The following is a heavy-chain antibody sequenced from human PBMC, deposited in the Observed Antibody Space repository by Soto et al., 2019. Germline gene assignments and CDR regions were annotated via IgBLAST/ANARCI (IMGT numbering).Heavy chain of an antibody. Sequence: ASVKVSCKASGYTFTSYDINWVRQATGQGLEWMGWMNPNSGNTGYAQKFQGRVTMTRNTSISTAYMELSSLRSEYTAVYYCARAQRRFTFLGVFFIPGRQGILTGSPSDYGGQGTLVPVPS. CDR3: ARAQRRFTFLGVFFIPGRQGILTGSPSDY. J-gene: IGHJ4*02. CDR1: GYTFTSYD. D-gene: IGHD3-3*01. CDR2: MNPNSGNT. V-gene: IGHV1-8*01.